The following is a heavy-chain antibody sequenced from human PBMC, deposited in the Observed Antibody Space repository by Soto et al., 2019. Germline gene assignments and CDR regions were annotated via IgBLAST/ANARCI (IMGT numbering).Heavy chain of an antibody. D-gene: IGHD4-17*01. CDR3: ARAHGDYKWVYYFDY. V-gene: IGHV3-11*06. CDR2: ISSSSSYT. J-gene: IGHJ4*02. Sequence: QVQLVGSGGGLVKPRGSLRLSCAASGFSFSDYYMSWIRQAPGNGLEWVSYISSSSSYTNYADSVKGRFTISRDNAKNSLYLQMNSMRAEDTAVYYCARAHGDYKWVYYFDYWGQGTLVTVSS. CDR1: GFSFSDYY.